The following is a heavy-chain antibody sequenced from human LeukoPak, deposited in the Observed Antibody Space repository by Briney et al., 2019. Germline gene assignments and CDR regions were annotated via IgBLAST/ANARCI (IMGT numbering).Heavy chain of an antibody. Sequence: GGSLRLSCAASGFTFSTYGMNWVRQAPGRGLEWVSIVSDGGGSTFYADSVKGRFTISRDNSKNTLYLQMNHLRAEDSAIYYCAKRVSYSSGSHFDYWGQRTLVTVSS. D-gene: IGHD3-10*01. J-gene: IGHJ4*02. CDR2: VSDGGGST. CDR1: GFTFSTYG. CDR3: AKRVSYSSGSHFDY. V-gene: IGHV3-23*01.